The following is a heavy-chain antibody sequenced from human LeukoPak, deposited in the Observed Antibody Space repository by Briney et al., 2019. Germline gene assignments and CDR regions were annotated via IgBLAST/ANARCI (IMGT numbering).Heavy chain of an antibody. CDR1: GGSISSFC. CDR2: ICYSGST. Sequence: PSETLSLTCTVSGGSISSFCWSWIRQPPGKGLEWIGYICYSGSTNYSPSLKSRVTISADTSKNQFSLKLSSVTAADTAVYYCARGTTGDYWGQGTLVTVSS. J-gene: IGHJ4*02. V-gene: IGHV4-59*01. D-gene: IGHD4-17*01. CDR3: ARGTTGDY.